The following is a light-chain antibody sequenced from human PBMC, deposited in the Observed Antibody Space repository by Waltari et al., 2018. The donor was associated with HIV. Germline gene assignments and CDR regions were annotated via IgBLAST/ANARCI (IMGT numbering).Light chain of an antibody. CDR2: DVS. J-gene: IGLJ2*01. V-gene: IGLV2-11*01. CDR3: CSYAGSYTLGV. CDR1: SSDVGNYNY. Sequence: QSALTQPRSVSGSPGQSVTISCTGTSSDVGNYNYVSWYQQPPGQAPKFMIYDVSKRPSWVPDRFSGSKSGNTASLTISGLQAEDEADYYCCSYAGSYTLGVFGGGTKVTVL.